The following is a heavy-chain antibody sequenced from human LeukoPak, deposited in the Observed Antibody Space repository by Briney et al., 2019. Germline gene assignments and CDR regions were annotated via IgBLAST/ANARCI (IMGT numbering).Heavy chain of an antibody. CDR3: AREGGFHSPAGI. CDR2: ISYTGNT. V-gene: IGHV4-4*08. Sequence: SETLSLTCSVSGGSISGYYWSWIRQSPGKGLEWIGYISYTGNTNYNPSLKSRVTISVDTSKNQFSLKLSSVTAADTAVYYCAREGGFHSPAGIWGQGTMVTVSS. D-gene: IGHD1-26*01. CDR1: GGSISGYY. J-gene: IGHJ3*02.